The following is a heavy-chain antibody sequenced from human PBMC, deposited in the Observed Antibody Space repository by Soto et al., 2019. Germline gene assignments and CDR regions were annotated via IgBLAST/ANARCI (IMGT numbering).Heavy chain of an antibody. CDR3: ARHNHVVRGAYDI. CDR1: EFTFSDYY. D-gene: IGHD3-10*02. V-gene: IGHV3-11*01. J-gene: IGHJ3*02. CDR2: ISGGDGTI. Sequence: VGPLRLSCAASEFTFSDYYSSCVRQAPGKGLEWISYISGGDGTINYADSVKGRFTISRDNAKNSLYLQMTSLRAEDTAVYYCARHNHVVRGAYDIWGQGTMVTVSS.